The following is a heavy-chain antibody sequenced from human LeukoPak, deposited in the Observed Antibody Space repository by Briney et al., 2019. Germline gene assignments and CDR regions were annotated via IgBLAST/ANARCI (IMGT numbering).Heavy chain of an antibody. CDR3: AKPQRGAIVIVPALYYFNY. CDR2: ISGSGDST. Sequence: PGGSLRLSCAASGFTFSSYAITWVRQAPGKGLEGVSAISGSGDSTYYADSVKGRFTISRDNSKNTLYLQMNSLRAEDTAVYYCAKPQRGAIVIVPALYYFNYWGQGTLVTVSS. V-gene: IGHV3-23*01. CDR1: GFTFSSYA. D-gene: IGHD2-2*01. J-gene: IGHJ4*02.